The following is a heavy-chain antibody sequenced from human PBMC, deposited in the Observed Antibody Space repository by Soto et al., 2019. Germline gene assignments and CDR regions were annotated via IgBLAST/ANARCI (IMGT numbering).Heavy chain of an antibody. Sequence: GGSLRLSCISSGFTFNTYGMFWARQAPGTGLEWVAGIWYDGSYRYYVDSVKGRFTVSRDNSKNTVYLEMNNLRGDDTAVYYCARISGSGHLGWFDPWGQGSLVTVSS. D-gene: IGHD3-10*01. CDR2: IWYDGSYR. V-gene: IGHV3-33*01. J-gene: IGHJ5*02. CDR1: GFTFNTYG. CDR3: ARISGSGHLGWFDP.